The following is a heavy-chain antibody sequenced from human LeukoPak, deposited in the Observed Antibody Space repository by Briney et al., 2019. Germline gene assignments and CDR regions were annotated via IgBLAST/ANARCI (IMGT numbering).Heavy chain of an antibody. CDR1: GYTFIGYY. V-gene: IGHV1-2*02. J-gene: IGHJ6*02. Sequence: ASVKVSFKASGYTFIGYYMHWVRQAPGQGLEWMGWINPNSGGTNYAQKFQGRVTMTRDTSISTAYMELSRLRSDDTAVYYCARDKSAYYDFWSGYLAITDYYYYYGMDVWGQGTTVTVSS. D-gene: IGHD3-3*01. CDR2: INPNSGGT. CDR3: ARDKSAYYDFWSGYLAITDYYYYYGMDV.